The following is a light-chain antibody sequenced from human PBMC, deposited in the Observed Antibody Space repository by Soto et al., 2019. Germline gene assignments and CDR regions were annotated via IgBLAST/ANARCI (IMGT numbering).Light chain of an antibody. Sequence: AILITQSPSSFSASPGDRVTITCRASQGISSYLAWYQQKPGKAPKLLIYAASTLQSGVPSRFSGSGSGTDFTLTISCLQSEDFATYYCQQYYSYPRTFGQGTKVDNK. CDR1: QGISSY. CDR2: AAS. V-gene: IGKV1-8*01. J-gene: IGKJ1*01. CDR3: QQYYSYPRT.